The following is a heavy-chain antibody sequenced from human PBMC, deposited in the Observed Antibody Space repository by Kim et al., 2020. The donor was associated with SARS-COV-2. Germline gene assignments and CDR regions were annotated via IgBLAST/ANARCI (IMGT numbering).Heavy chain of an antibody. CDR3: AKGDFWGRLQGGSGDAIDY. V-gene: IGHV3-23*03. CDR2: IYSGGSST. D-gene: IGHD2-15*01. J-gene: IGHJ4*02. Sequence: GGSLRLSCAASGFTFSSYAMSWVRQAPGKGLEWVSVIYSGGSSTYYADSVKGRFTISRDNSKNTLYLQMNSLRAEDTAVYYCAKGDFWGRLQGGSGDAIDYWGQGTLVTVSS. CDR1: GFTFSSYA.